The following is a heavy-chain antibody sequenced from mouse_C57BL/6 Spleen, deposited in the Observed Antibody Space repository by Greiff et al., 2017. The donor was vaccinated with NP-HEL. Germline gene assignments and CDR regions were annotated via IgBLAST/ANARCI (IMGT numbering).Heavy chain of an antibody. V-gene: IGHV1-82*01. Sequence: VQLQQSGPELVKPGASVKISCKASGYAFSSSWMNWVKPRPGKGLEWIGRIYPGDGDTNYNGKFKGKATLTADKSSSTAYMQRSSLTSEDSAVYFCARSKGYEYEEAMDYWGQGTSVTVSS. CDR3: ARSKGYEYEEAMDY. D-gene: IGHD2-4*01. CDR1: GYAFSSSW. J-gene: IGHJ4*01. CDR2: IYPGDGDT.